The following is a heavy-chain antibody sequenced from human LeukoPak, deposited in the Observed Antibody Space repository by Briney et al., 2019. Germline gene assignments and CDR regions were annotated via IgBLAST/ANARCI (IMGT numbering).Heavy chain of an antibody. CDR1: GFTFSSCS. D-gene: IGHD6-19*01. V-gene: IGHV3-21*06. Sequence: KPGESLRLSCAASGFTFSSCSINWVRQAPGKGLEWVSSNSDFGSSHHADSVKGRFTTSRDNAKNSVHLQMNSLRVEDTALNYCARHSGGDGYNYNGMDVWGQGTMVTVSS. CDR2: NSDFGSS. J-gene: IGHJ6*02. CDR3: ARHSGGDGYNYNGMDV.